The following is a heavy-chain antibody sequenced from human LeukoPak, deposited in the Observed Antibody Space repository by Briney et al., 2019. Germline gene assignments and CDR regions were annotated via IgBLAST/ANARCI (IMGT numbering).Heavy chain of an antibody. D-gene: IGHD2-2*01. Sequence: SVTVSFKASGGTFSSYAISWVRQAPGQGLEWMGGIIPIFGTANYAQKFQGRVTITADESTSTAYMELSSLRSEDTAVYYCARKDIVVVPAAIDSYYYYGMDVWGQGTTVTVSS. V-gene: IGHV1-69*13. J-gene: IGHJ6*02. CDR2: IIPIFGTA. CDR1: GGTFSSYA. CDR3: ARKDIVVVPAAIDSYYYYGMDV.